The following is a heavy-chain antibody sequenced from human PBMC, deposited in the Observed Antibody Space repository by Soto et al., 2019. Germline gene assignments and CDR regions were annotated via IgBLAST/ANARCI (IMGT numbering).Heavy chain of an antibody. CDR3: ARAKRTNTAELGFDY. V-gene: IGHV4-4*02. D-gene: IGHD3-10*01. Sequence: QVQLQESGPGLVKPSGTLSLTCAVSGGSISSSNWWSWVRQPPGKGLEWIGEIYHSGSTNYNPSLKSRVTISVDKPKNQFSLKLSSVTAADTAVYYCARAKRTNTAELGFDYWGQGTLVTVSS. CDR2: IYHSGST. CDR1: GGSISSSNW. J-gene: IGHJ4*02.